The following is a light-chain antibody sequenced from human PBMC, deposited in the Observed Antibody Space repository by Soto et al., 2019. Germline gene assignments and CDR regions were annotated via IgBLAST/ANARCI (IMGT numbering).Light chain of an antibody. CDR1: QSVSSSY. J-gene: IGKJ4*01. CDR2: GAS. CDR3: QQYGSSPLT. V-gene: IGKV3-20*01. Sequence: EIVLTQSPGTLSLSPGERATLSCRASQSVSSSYLAWYQQKPGQAPRLLIYGASSRATGIPDRFSGSASGTDFTLTISRLEPEDFAVYYCQQYGSSPLTFGGWTKVEIK.